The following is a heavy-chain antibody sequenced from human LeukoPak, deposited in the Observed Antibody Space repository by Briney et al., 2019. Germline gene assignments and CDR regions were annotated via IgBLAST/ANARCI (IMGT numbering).Heavy chain of an antibody. CDR3: ARGRGKKLRFLEWLLVAPFDY. CDR2: INRSGST. Sequence: PSETLSLTCAVYGGSFSGYYWSWIRQPPGKGLEWIGEINRSGSTNYNPSLKSRVTISVDTSKNQFSLKLSSVTAADTAVYYCARGRGKKLRFLEWLLVAPFDYWGQGTLVTVSS. D-gene: IGHD3-3*01. V-gene: IGHV4-34*01. J-gene: IGHJ4*02. CDR1: GGSFSGYY.